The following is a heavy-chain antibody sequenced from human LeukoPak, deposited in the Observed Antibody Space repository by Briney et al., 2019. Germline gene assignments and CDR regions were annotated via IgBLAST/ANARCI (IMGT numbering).Heavy chain of an antibody. CDR2: ISSSSGTI. V-gene: IGHV3-48*02. CDR3: AREAGTGERWYFDL. J-gene: IGHJ2*01. D-gene: IGHD7-27*01. CDR1: GFTFSSYS. Sequence: GGSLRLSCAASGFTFSSYSMNWVRQAPGKGLEWVSYISSSSGTIYYADSVKGRFTISRDNAKNSLYLQMSSLKDEDTAVYYCAREAGTGERWYFDLWGGGTLVTVSS.